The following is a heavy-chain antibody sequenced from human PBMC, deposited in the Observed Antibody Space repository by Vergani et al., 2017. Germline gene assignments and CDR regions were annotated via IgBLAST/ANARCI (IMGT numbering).Heavy chain of an antibody. J-gene: IGHJ5*02. Sequence: QVQLQESGPGLVKPSQTLSLTCTVSGGSISSGSYYWSWIRQPAGKGLEWIGRIYTSGSTYYNPSLKSRVTISVDTSKNQFSLKLSSVTAADTAVYYCARHVTYYDFWGGPIVGNWFDPWGQGTLVTVSS. CDR1: GGSISSGSYY. V-gene: IGHV4-61*02. CDR3: ARHVTYYDFWGGPIVGNWFDP. D-gene: IGHD3-3*01. CDR2: IYTSGST.